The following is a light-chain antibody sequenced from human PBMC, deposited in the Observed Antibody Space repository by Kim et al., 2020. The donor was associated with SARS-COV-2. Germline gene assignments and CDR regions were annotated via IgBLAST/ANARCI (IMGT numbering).Light chain of an antibody. CDR3: QQRSIPLT. CDR2: DAS. J-gene: IGKJ4*01. V-gene: IGKV3-11*01. Sequence: SLSPGESTHLSCRASQGVSNYLAWYQQKPGQAPRLLIYDASNRATGIPARFSGSGSGTDFTLTITSLEPEDFAVYYCQQRSIPLTFGGGTKVDIK. CDR1: QGVSNY.